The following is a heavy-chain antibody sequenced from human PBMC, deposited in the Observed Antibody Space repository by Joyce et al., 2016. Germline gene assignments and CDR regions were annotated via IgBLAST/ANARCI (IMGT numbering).Heavy chain of an antibody. CDR1: GLSFDLHSF. Sequence: QVQLQESGPGLVKPSETLSLTCGVSGLSFDLHSFWGWIRQPPGKGLEGIGNVYLHGITHYSPSLKSRVTISMYTSKNHFSLNLNSLTAADTAVYFCARRPYNVHTPLGSDWYFDLWGRGTLVTVSS. V-gene: IGHV4-38-2*01. J-gene: IGHJ2*01. D-gene: IGHD5-18*01. CDR3: ARRPYNVHTPLGSDWYFDL. CDR2: VYLHGIT.